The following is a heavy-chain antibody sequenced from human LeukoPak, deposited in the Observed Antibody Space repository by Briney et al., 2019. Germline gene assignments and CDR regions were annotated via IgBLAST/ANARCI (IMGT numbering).Heavy chain of an antibody. CDR2: ISGSGGST. J-gene: IGHJ4*02. Sequence: GGSLRLSCAASGFTFSSYAMSWVRQAPGKGLEWVSAISGSGGSTYYADSVKGRFTISRDNSKNTLYLQMNSLRAEDTAVYYCAKGAGYSSGWPAFFDYWGQGTLVTVSS. CDR3: AKGAGYSSGWPAFFDY. D-gene: IGHD6-19*01. V-gene: IGHV3-23*01. CDR1: GFTFSSYA.